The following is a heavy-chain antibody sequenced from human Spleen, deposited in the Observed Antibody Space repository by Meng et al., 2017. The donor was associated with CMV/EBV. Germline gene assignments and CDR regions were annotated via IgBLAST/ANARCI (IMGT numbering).Heavy chain of an antibody. V-gene: IGHV1-18*04. D-gene: IGHD2-2*01. CDR3: ARESYCSSTSCYDYYYYGMDV. CDR1: GYTFTGYY. J-gene: IGHJ6*02. Sequence: ASVKVSCKASGYTFTGYYMHWVRQAPGQGLEWMGWISAYNGNTNYAQKLQGRVTMTTDTSTSTAYMELRSLRSDDTAVYYCARESYCSSTSCYDYYYYGMDVWGQGTTVTVSS. CDR2: ISAYNGNT.